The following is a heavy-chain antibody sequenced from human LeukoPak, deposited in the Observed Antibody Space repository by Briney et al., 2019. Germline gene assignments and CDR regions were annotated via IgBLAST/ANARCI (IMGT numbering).Heavy chain of an antibody. CDR1: GGSFSGYY. V-gene: IGHV4-34*01. J-gene: IGHJ4*02. CDR3: ARGAVADFDY. D-gene: IGHD6-19*01. CDR2: INHSGST. Sequence: SETLSLTCAVYGGSFSGYYWSWIRQPPGKGLEWIGEINHSGSTNYNPSLKSRVTIAVDTSKNQFSLKLSSVTAADTAVYYCARGAVADFDYWGQGTLVTVSS.